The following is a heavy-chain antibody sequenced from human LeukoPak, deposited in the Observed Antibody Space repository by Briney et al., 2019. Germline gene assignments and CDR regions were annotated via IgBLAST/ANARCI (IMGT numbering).Heavy chain of an antibody. CDR1: GGPLSGYY. J-gene: IGHJ4*02. V-gene: IGHV4-34*01. CDR2: INHSGST. Sequence: PSETLSLTCAVYGGPLSGYYWSWIRQPPGKGLEWIGEINHSGSTNYNPSLKSRVTISVDTSKNQFSLKLSSVTAADTAVYYCARGGRVWFGELFHRYYFDYWGQGTLVTVSS. D-gene: IGHD3-10*01. CDR3: ARGGRVWFGELFHRYYFDY.